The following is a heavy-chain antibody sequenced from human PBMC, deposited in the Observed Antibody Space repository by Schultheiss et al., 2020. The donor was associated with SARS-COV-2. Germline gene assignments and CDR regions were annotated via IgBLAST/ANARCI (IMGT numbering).Heavy chain of an antibody. J-gene: IGHJ6*02. D-gene: IGHD3-9*01. Sequence: SETLSLTCAVYGGSFSGYYWSWIRQPPGKGLEWIGEINHSGSTNYNPSLKSRVTISVDTSKNQFSLKLSSVTAADTAVYYCARDRPFTIYYYYGMDVWGQGTTVTVSS. CDR2: INHSGST. V-gene: IGHV4-34*01. CDR1: GGSFSGYY. CDR3: ARDRPFTIYYYYGMDV.